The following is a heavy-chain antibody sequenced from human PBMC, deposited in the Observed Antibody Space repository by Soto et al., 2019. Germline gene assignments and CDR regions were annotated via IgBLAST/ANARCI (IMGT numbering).Heavy chain of an antibody. Sequence: GGSLRLSCAVSGFTSSLSFSNFAMSWVRQAPGKGLEQVSGISASASLPYYADSVKGRFTISRDNSNNTLFLQMNSLKTDDTAVYYCTRDGFQIIDFDYVYYGLDVWGPGTTVTVSS. CDR1: GFTSSLSFSNFA. CDR3: TRDGFQIIDFDYVYYGLDV. V-gene: IGHV3-23*01. CDR2: ISASASLP. J-gene: IGHJ6*02. D-gene: IGHD3-16*01.